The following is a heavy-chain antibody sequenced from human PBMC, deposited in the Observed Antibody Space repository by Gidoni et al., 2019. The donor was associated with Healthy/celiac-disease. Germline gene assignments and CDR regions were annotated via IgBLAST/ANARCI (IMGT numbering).Heavy chain of an antibody. V-gene: IGHV1-8*01. CDR2: MNPNSGNT. Sequence: QVQLVQSGAEVKKPGASVKVSCKASGYTCTSYDITWVRQPTGQGLEWMGWMNPNSGNTGYAQKFQGRVTMTRNTSISTAYMELSSLRSENTAVYYCARSRRMTTVTTWGYWGQGTLVTVSS. J-gene: IGHJ4*02. CDR3: ARSRRMTTVTTWGY. CDR1: GYTCTSYD. D-gene: IGHD4-17*01.